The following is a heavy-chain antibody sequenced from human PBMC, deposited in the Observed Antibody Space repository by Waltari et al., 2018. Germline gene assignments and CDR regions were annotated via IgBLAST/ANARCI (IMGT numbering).Heavy chain of an antibody. J-gene: IGHJ6*02. CDR2: VDPEDGET. CDR1: GYTFTDYY. CDR3: ATRSAVAAPRDYYGMDV. Sequence: EVQLVQSGAEVKKPGATVKISCKVSGYTFTDYYMHWVQQAPGKGLEWMGLVDPEDGETIYERKYQGKVTITAETATDTAYMELSSLRSEDTAVYYCATRSAVAAPRDYYGMDVWGQGTTVTVSS. D-gene: IGHD6-19*01. V-gene: IGHV1-69-2*01.